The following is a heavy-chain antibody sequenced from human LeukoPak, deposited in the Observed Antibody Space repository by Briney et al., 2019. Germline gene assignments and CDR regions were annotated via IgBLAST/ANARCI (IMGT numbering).Heavy chain of an antibody. Sequence: ASVKVSCKASGGTFSSYAISWVRQAPGQGLEWVGRIIPIFGRANYAQKFQGRVTITADKSTSTAYMELSSRRSEDTAVYSCARGEIVEMATIDYWGQGTLVTVSS. CDR1: GGTFSSYA. D-gene: IGHD5-24*01. CDR2: IIPIFGRA. CDR3: ARGEIVEMATIDY. J-gene: IGHJ4*02. V-gene: IGHV1-69*04.